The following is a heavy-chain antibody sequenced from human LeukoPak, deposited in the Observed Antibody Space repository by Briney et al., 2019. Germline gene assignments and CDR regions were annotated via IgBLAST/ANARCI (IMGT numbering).Heavy chain of an antibody. J-gene: IGHJ4*02. CDR2: IWYDGSNK. Sequence: PGGSLRLSCAASGFTFSNYAMHWVRQPPGKGLEWVAVIWYDGSNKYYADSVKGRFTISRDISKNTLYLQMNSLRAEDTAVYYCAKDKSSGYYYYFDYWGQGTLVTVSS. CDR3: AKDKSSGYYYYFDY. D-gene: IGHD3-22*01. CDR1: GFTFSNYA. V-gene: IGHV3-33*06.